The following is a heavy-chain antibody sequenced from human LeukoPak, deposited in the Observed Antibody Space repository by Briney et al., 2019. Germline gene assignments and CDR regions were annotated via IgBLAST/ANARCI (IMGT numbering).Heavy chain of an antibody. Sequence: GGSLRLSCAASGFTFSDYYMSWIRQAPGKRLEGVSYISSSGSTIYYADSVKGRFTISRDNAKNSLYLQMNSLRAEDTAVYYCARDGNYYDSSGYFNFDYWGQGTLVTVSS. CDR3: ARDGNYYDSSGYFNFDY. CDR2: ISSSGSTI. D-gene: IGHD3-22*01. CDR1: GFTFSDYY. V-gene: IGHV3-11*01. J-gene: IGHJ4*02.